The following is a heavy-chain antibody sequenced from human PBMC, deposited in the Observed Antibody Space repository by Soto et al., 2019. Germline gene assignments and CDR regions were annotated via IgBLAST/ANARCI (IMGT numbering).Heavy chain of an antibody. Sequence: QVQLQESGPGLVKPSQTLSLTCTVSGGSISSGGYYWSWIRQHPGKGLEWIGYIYYSGSTYYNPSLKSRVTRSVDTSKNQFSLKLSSVTAAYTAVYYCAREYYGSGSYSVDPWGQGTLVTVSS. CDR1: GGSISSGGYY. D-gene: IGHD3-10*01. CDR2: IYYSGST. V-gene: IGHV4-31*03. CDR3: AREYYGSGSYSVDP. J-gene: IGHJ5*02.